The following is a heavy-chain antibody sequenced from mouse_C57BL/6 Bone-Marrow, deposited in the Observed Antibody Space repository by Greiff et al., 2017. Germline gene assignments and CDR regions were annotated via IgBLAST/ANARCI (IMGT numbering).Heavy chain of an antibody. D-gene: IGHD2-12*01. J-gene: IGHJ4*01. CDR1: GYTFTSYW. CDR2: IDPSDSYT. CDR3: ARWVIRGYYAMDY. Sequence: QVQLKQPGAELVKPGASVKLSCKASGYTFTSYWMQWVKQRPGQGLEWIGEIDPSDSYTNYNQKFKGKATLTVDTSSSTAYMQLSSLTSEDSAVYYCARWVIRGYYAMDYWGQGTSVTVSS. V-gene: IGHV1-50*01.